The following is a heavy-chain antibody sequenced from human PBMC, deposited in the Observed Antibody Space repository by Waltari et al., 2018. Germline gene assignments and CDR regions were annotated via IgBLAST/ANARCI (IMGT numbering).Heavy chain of an antibody. CDR2: IYHSGST. D-gene: IGHD3-22*01. V-gene: IGHV4-30-2*01. J-gene: IGHJ4*02. Sequence: QLQLQESGSGLVKPSQTLSLTCAVSGGSISSGGYSWSWIRQPPGKGLEWIGYIYHSGSTYYNPSLKSRVTISVDRSKNQFSLKLSSVTAADTAVYYCARAGRQGVVVTNFDYWGQGTLVTVSS. CDR1: GGSISSGGYS. CDR3: ARAGRQGVVVTNFDY.